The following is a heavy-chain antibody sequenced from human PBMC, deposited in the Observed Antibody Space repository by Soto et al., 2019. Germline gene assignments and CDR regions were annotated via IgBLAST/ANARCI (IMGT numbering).Heavy chain of an antibody. CDR2: ISYDGSNK. J-gene: IGHJ6*02. Sequence: QVQLVESGGGVVQPGRSLRLSCAASGFTFSSYGMHWVRQAPGKGLEWVAVISYDGSNKYYADSVKGRFTISRDNSKNTLYLQMNSLRAEDTAVYYCAKDLVRIAAAGPSKGNYYYYGMDVWGQGTTVTVSS. D-gene: IGHD6-13*01. V-gene: IGHV3-30*18. CDR3: AKDLVRIAAAGPSKGNYYYYGMDV. CDR1: GFTFSSYG.